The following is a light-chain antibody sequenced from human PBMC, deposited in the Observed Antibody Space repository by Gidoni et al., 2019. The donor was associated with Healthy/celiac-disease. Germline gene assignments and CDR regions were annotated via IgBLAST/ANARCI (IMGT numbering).Light chain of an antibody. V-gene: IGKV1-33*01. CDR2: DAS. CDR1: QDISNY. Sequence: DIQIHQSPSSLSASVGDSVTITCQTKQDISNYLNWYQQKPGKAPKLLIYDASNFETGVPSRFSGSGSGTDFTLTISSLQPEDIETYYCQQYDNLPLTFGGGTKVEIK. J-gene: IGKJ4*01. CDR3: QQYDNLPLT.